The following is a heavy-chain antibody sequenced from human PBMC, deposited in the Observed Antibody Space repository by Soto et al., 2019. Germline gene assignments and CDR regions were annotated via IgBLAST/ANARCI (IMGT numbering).Heavy chain of an antibody. V-gene: IGHV3-66*01. D-gene: IGHD5-18*01. CDR3: ARGPMQLAFFDY. CDR1: GFTVSSNY. Sequence: PGGSLRLSCAASGFTVSSNYMNWVRQAPGKGLEWVSLIYSGGSTYYADSVKGRFTISRDNSKNTLYLQMNSLRAEDTAVYYCARGPMQLAFFDYLGQGNLVTVS. CDR2: IYSGGST. J-gene: IGHJ4*02.